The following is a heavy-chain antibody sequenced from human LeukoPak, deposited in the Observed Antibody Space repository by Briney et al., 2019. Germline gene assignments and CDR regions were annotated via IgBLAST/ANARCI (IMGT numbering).Heavy chain of an antibody. D-gene: IGHD6-13*01. V-gene: IGHV1-18*01. Sequence: ASVKVSCKASGYTFRSYSISWVRQAPGQGLEWMGWISDYNGNTDYAQKLQDRVTMTTDSSTNTAYMELRSLRSDDTAVYYCARDWDRYSSSLTLDYWGQGTLVTVSS. J-gene: IGHJ4*02. CDR1: GYTFRSYS. CDR3: ARDWDRYSSSLTLDY. CDR2: ISDYNGNT.